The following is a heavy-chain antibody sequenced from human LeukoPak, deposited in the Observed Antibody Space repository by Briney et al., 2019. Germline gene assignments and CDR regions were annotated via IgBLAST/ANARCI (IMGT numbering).Heavy chain of an antibody. CDR2: IDPSNSYT. D-gene: IGHD3-9*01. Sequence: GESLKISCKGSGYNFTNYWISWVRQLPGKGLEWMGRIDPSNSYTNYSPHFQGHVTISADRSISTAYLQWNSLKASDTAVYYCARHADYHILTGFDYWGQGTLVTVS. CDR1: GYNFTNYW. V-gene: IGHV5-10-1*01. J-gene: IGHJ4*02. CDR3: ARHADYHILTGFDY.